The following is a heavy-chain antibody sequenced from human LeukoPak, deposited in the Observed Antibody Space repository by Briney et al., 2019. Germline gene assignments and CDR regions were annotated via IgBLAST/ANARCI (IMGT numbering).Heavy chain of an antibody. J-gene: IGHJ1*01. V-gene: IGHV3-23*01. Sequence: HPGGSLRLSCAASGFNFSSFAMNWVRQAPGRGLEWVSSITGSGDATNYADSVKGRLTISRDNSKNTLSLEMNSLRAEDTAVYYCTKPPRRYQGSMVRRLINANALPRAEYFPHWGQGTLVTVSS. CDR3: TKPPRRYQGSMVRRLINANALPRAEYFPH. CDR2: ITGSGDAT. D-gene: IGHD3-10*01. CDR1: GFNFSSFA.